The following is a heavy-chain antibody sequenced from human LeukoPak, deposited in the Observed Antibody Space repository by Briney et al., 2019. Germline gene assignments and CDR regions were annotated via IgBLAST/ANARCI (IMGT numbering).Heavy chain of an antibody. J-gene: IGHJ4*02. CDR1: GFTVSSNY. V-gene: IGHV3-66*01. Sequence: GGSLRLSCAASGFTVSSNYMSWVRQAPGNGLEWVSLIYTSTYYADSVQGRFTISRDNSKNTLYLQMNSLRAEDTAVYYCARSSVPKYYFDYWGQGTLVTVSS. CDR3: ARSSVPKYYFDY. D-gene: IGHD2-2*01. CDR2: IYTST.